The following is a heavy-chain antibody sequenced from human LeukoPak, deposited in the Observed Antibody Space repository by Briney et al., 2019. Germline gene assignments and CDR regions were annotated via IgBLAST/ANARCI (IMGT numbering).Heavy chain of an antibody. CDR2: IYPGDSDT. CDR3: AVTFSGXXGAFDI. V-gene: IGHV5-51*01. D-gene: IGHD1-26*01. Sequence: GXSLQXSXKGSGYWFTSYWIGWVRQMPGKGLEWMGIIYPGDSDTRYSPSFQGQVTISADKSISTAYLQWSSLKASDTAMYYCAVTFSGXXGAFDIWGXGTMVTVSS. J-gene: IGHJ3*02. CDR1: GYWFTSYW.